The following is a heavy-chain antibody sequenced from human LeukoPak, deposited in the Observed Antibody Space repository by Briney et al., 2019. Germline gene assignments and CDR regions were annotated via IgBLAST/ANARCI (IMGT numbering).Heavy chain of an antibody. V-gene: IGHV4-34*01. J-gene: IGHJ4*02. CDR3: ARGRNGYCSSTSCYRFDY. Sequence: SETLSLTCAVYGGSFSGYYWSWIPQPPGKGLEWIGEINHSGSTNYNPSLKSRVTISVDTSKHQFSLKLSSVTAADTAVYYCARGRNGYCSSTSCYRFDYWGQGTLVTVSS. D-gene: IGHD2-2*01. CDR1: GGSFSGYY. CDR2: INHSGST.